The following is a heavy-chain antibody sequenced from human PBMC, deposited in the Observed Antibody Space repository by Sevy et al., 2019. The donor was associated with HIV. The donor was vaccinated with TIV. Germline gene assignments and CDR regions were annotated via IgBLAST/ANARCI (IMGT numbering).Heavy chain of an antibody. CDR1: GFTFSNYY. V-gene: IGHV3-11*06. CDR2: ISSLSSYT. CDR3: AGGSGRYNDAFDI. Sequence: GGSLRLSCAASGFTFSNYYMSWIRQAPGKGLEWVSYISSLSSYTNFADSVKGRFTISRDNAKNSLYLQMKSLTAEDTAVYYCAGGSGRYNDAFDIWGQGTMVTVSS. D-gene: IGHD1-26*01. J-gene: IGHJ3*02.